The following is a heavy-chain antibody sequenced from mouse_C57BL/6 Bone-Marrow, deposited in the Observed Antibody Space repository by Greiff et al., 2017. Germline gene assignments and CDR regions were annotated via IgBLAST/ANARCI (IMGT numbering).Heavy chain of an antibody. CDR1: GYTFTDYY. CDR3: ARYGGNYEGVGY. CDR2: INPNNGGT. J-gene: IGHJ4*01. V-gene: IGHV1-26*01. Sequence: VQLQQSGPELVKPGASVKISCKASGYTFTDYYMNWVKQSHGKSLEWIGDINPNNGGTSYNQKFKGKATLTVDKSSSTAYMELRSLTSEDSAGYYCARYGGNYEGVGYWGQGTSVTVSS. D-gene: IGHD1-1*02.